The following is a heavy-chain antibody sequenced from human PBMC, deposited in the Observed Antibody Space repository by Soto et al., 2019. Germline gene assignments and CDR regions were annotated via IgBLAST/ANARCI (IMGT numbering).Heavy chain of an antibody. J-gene: IGHJ4*02. CDR1: GDSVSSTSAA. D-gene: IGHD2-15*01. CDR3: AKSRYDLLPPLFDY. CDR2: TRYTSKWSY. V-gene: IGHV6-1*01. Sequence: PSQTLSLTCAISGDSVSSTSAAWEWIRQTPSRGFEWLGRTRYTSKWSYEYALSVKGRITISPDTSKNHFSLQLDSVTPEDTAVYYCAKSRYDLLPPLFDYWGQGTLVTVSS.